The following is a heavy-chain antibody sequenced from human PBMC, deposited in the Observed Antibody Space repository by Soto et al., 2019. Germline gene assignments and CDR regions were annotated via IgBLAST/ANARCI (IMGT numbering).Heavy chain of an antibody. Sequence: APGKGLEWVSSISSSSSYIYYADSVKGRFTISRDNAKNSLYLQMNSLRAEDTAVYYCARDNVVVVPAADPQYGMDVWGQGTTVTVSS. D-gene: IGHD2-2*01. J-gene: IGHJ6*02. V-gene: IGHV3-21*01. CDR2: ISSSSSYI. CDR3: ARDNVVVVPAADPQYGMDV.